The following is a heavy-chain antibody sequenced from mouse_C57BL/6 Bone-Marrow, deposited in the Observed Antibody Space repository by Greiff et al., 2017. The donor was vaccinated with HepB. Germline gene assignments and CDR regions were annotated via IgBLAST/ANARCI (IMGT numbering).Heavy chain of an antibody. CDR1: GFNIKDDY. J-gene: IGHJ4*01. CDR3: TLYYDYALGAMDY. V-gene: IGHV14-4*01. CDR2: IDPENGDT. Sequence: EVKLQQSGAELVRPGASVKLSCTASGFNIKDDYMHWVKQRPEQGLEWIGWIDPENGDTEYASKFQGKATITADTSSNTAYLQLSSLTSEDTAVYYCTLYYDYALGAMDYWGQGTSVTVSS. D-gene: IGHD2-4*01.